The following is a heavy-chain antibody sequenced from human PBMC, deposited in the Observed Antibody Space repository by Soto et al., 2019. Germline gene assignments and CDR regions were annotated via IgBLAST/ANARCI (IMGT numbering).Heavy chain of an antibody. CDR3: TTGYNSGSTTV. CDR2: IWYDGSNK. V-gene: IGHV3-33*01. J-gene: IGHJ6*02. Sequence: GGSLRLSCAASGFTFSSYGMHWVRQAPGKGLEWVAVIWYDGSNKYYADSVKGRFTISRDDSKNTLYLQMNSLKTEDTAVYYCTTGYNSGSTTVWGQGTTVTVSS. CDR1: GFTFSSYG. D-gene: IGHD5-12*01.